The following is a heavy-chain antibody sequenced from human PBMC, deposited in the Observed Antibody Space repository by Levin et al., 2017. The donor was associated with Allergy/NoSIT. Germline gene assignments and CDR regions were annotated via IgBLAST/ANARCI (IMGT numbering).Heavy chain of an antibody. Sequence: GESLKISCAASGFAFSSYVMSWVRQAPGKGLEWVSIISGNGDNIYYVDSVKGRFTISRDNSQNTLYMQMNSLRAEDTAIYYCEKDSAGIPLDYWGQGTLVTVSS. CDR3: EKDSAGIPLDY. V-gene: IGHV3-23*01. CDR1: GFAFSSYV. CDR2: ISGNGDNI. D-gene: IGHD5-18*01. J-gene: IGHJ4*02.